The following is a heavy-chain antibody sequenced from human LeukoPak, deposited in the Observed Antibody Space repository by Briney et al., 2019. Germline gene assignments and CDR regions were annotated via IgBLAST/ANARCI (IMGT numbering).Heavy chain of an antibody. CDR2: ISSSSSYI. D-gene: IGHD2-2*01. Sequence: PGGSLRLSCAASGFTFSSYIMNWVRQAPGKWLEWVSSISSSSSYIYYADSVKGRFTISRDNDKNSLYLQMNSLRAEDTAVYYCARQRAIVVVPAAKGAFDIWGQGTMVTVSS. CDR1: GFTFSSYI. J-gene: IGHJ3*02. V-gene: IGHV3-21*01. CDR3: ARQRAIVVVPAAKGAFDI.